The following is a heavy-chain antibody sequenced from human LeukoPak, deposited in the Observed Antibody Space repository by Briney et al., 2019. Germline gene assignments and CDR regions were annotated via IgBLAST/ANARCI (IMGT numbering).Heavy chain of an antibody. CDR3: ARTGSYSSGWYDY. D-gene: IGHD6-19*01. CDR1: GGSISSYY. Sequence: PSETLSLTCTVSGGSISSYYWSWIRQPPGKGLEWIGYTYYSGSTNYNPPLKSRVTISVDTSKNQFSLKLSSVTAADTAVYYCARTGSYSSGWYDYWGQGTLVTVSS. J-gene: IGHJ4*02. V-gene: IGHV4-59*01. CDR2: TYYSGST.